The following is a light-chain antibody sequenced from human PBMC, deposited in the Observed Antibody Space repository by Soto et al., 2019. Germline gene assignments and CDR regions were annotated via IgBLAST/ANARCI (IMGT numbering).Light chain of an antibody. CDR2: DAS. J-gene: IGKJ5*01. Sequence: DIQMTQSPSSLSASVGDRVTITCQASHDINKYLNWYQEKPGKAPKLLIYDASNLQTGVPSRFSGSGYGTHFTFTLSSLQPEDIETYYCQRYDSLPPTFGQGTRLDIK. CDR1: HDINKY. CDR3: QRYDSLPPT. V-gene: IGKV1-33*01.